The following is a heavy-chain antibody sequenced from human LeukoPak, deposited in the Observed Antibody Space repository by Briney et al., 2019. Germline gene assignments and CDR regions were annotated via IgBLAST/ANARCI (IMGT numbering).Heavy chain of an antibody. V-gene: IGHV1-8*01. CDR3: ARGYDILTGLIKNAFDI. D-gene: IGHD3-9*01. Sequence: ASVKVSCKASEYTFTSYDINWVRQATGQGLEWMGWMNPNSGNTGYAQKFQGRVTMTRDTSISAAYMELSSLRSEDTAVYYCARGYDILTGLIKNAFDIWGQGTMVTVSS. CDR2: MNPNSGNT. J-gene: IGHJ3*02. CDR1: EYTFTSYD.